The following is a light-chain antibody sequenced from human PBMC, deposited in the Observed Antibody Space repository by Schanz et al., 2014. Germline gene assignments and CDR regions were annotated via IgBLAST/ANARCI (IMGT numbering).Light chain of an antibody. CDR3: EQSNRVPFT. CDR2: AAS. CDR1: QSIGTY. J-gene: IGKJ3*01. V-gene: IGKV1-39*01. Sequence: DIQMTQSPSSVSASVGDRVTITCRASQSIGTYLNWYQLKPGKAPNLLIYAASILQNGVPSRFSGSGSGTDFTLTISSLQPEDFATYYCEQSNRVPFTFGPGTEVNVK.